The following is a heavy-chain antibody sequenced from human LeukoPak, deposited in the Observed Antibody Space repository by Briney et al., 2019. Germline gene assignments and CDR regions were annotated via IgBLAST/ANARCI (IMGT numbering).Heavy chain of an antibody. CDR2: MKQDGREK. CDR1: GFIFSNYW. D-gene: IGHD3-22*01. J-gene: IGHJ4*02. CDR3: AREFPYYYDISGYKLDY. Sequence: GGSLRLSCVASGFIFSNYWMSWVRQVPGKGLEWVANMKQDGREKYLVDSVKGRFTIPRDNAKNSLYLQMNSLRAEDTAVYYCAREFPYYYDISGYKLDYWGQGTLVTVSS. V-gene: IGHV3-7*01.